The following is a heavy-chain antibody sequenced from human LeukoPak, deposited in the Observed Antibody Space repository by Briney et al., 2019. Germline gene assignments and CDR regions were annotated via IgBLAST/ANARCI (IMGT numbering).Heavy chain of an antibody. CDR1: GDRVSSNTAA. CDR2: TYYRSKWYN. CDR3: AREWDYREIAAAPPGMDV. J-gene: IGHJ6*02. Sequence: SQTLSLTCAISGDRVSSNTAAWNWIRQSPSRVLEWLGRTYYRSKWYNDYAVSVKSRIIINPDTSKNQFSLQLNSVTPEDTAVYYCAREWDYREIAAAPPGMDVWGQGTTVTASS. V-gene: IGHV6-1*01. D-gene: IGHD6-13*01.